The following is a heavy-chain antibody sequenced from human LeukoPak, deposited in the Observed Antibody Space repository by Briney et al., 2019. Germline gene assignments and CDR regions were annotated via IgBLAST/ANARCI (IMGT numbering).Heavy chain of an antibody. V-gene: IGHV3-30*04. D-gene: IGHD5-18*01. J-gene: IGHJ4*02. Sequence: GGSLRLSCAASGFTFSSYAMHWVRQAPGKGLEWVAVISYDGSNKYYADSVKGRFTISRDNSKNTLYLQMNSLRAEDTAVYYCATGVDTAMVTAPFDYWGQGTLVTVSS. CDR2: ISYDGSNK. CDR3: ATGVDTAMVTAPFDY. CDR1: GFTFSSYA.